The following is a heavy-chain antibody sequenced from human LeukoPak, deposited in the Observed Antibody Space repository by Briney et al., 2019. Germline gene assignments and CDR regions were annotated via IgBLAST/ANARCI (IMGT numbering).Heavy chain of an antibody. J-gene: IGHJ3*02. CDR1: GGTFSSYA. D-gene: IGHD3-22*01. CDR2: IIPIFGTA. CDR3: ASPYYYDSGGYYSPDAFDI. Sequence: GASVKVSCKASGGTFSSYAISWVRQAPGQGLEWMGGIIPIFGTANYAQKFQGRVTITTDESTSTAYMELSSLRSEDTAVYYCASPYYYDSGGYYSPDAFDIWGQGTMVTVSS. V-gene: IGHV1-69*05.